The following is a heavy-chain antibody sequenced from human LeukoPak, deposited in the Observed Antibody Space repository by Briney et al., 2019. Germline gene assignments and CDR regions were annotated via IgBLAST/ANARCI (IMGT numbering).Heavy chain of an antibody. CDR1: GGSISSYY. Sequence: PSETLSLTCTVSGGSISSYYWSWIRQPAGKGLEWIGRIYTSGSTNYNPSLKSRVTISVDTFKNQFSLKLSSVTAADTAVYYCAGLYYYGSGYYYGMDVWGQGTTVTVSS. J-gene: IGHJ6*02. V-gene: IGHV4-4*07. CDR2: IYTSGST. CDR3: AGLYYYGSGYYYGMDV. D-gene: IGHD3-10*01.